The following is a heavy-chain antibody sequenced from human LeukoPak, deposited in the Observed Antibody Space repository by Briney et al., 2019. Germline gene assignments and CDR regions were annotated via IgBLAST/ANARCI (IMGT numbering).Heavy chain of an antibody. CDR1: GGTFSSYA. J-gene: IGHJ3*02. Sequence: EASVKVSCKASGGTFSSYAISWVRQAPGQGLEWMGGIIPIFGTANYAQKFQGRVTITADESTSTAYMELSSLRSEDAAVYYCEARERFLGASGAFDIWGQGTMVTVSS. D-gene: IGHD3-3*01. V-gene: IGHV1-69*13. CDR3: EARERFLGASGAFDI. CDR2: IIPIFGTA.